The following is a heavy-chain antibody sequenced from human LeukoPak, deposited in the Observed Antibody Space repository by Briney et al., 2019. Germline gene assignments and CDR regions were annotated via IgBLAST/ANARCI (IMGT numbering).Heavy chain of an antibody. CDR3: ARAPYYDFWSSYPTKLRANWFDP. CDR2: INHSGST. V-gene: IGHV4-34*01. Sequence: SETLSLTCAVYGGSFSGYYWSWIRQPPGKGLEWIGEINHSGSTNYNPSLKSRVTISVDTSKNQFSLKLSSVTAADTAVYYCARAPYYDFWSSYPTKLRANWFDPWGQGTLVTVSS. D-gene: IGHD3-3*01. CDR1: GGSFSGYY. J-gene: IGHJ5*02.